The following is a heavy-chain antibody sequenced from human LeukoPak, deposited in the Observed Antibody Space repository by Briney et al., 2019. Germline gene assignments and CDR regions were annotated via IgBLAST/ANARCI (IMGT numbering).Heavy chain of an antibody. CDR3: AKDADWAMAAAGTNFDY. D-gene: IGHD6-13*01. CDR1: GFTFSSYG. V-gene: IGHV3-23*01. Sequence: GGSLRLSCAASGFTFSSYGMSWVRQAPEKGLEWVSAISGSGGSTYYADSVKGRFTISRDNSKNTLYLQMNSLRAEDTAVYYCAKDADWAMAAAGTNFDYWGQGTLVTVSS. CDR2: ISGSGGST. J-gene: IGHJ4*02.